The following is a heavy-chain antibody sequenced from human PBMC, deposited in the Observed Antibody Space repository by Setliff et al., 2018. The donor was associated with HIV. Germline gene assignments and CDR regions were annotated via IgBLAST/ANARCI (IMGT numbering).Heavy chain of an antibody. CDR2: ISSSGGTM. CDR1: GFTFRNYE. V-gene: IGHV3-48*03. J-gene: IGHJ6*02. D-gene: IGHD3-10*01. Sequence: PGWSLRLSCAASGFTFRNYEMNWVRQAPGKGLEWVSHISSSGGTMNYADSVRGRFNISRDNAENSLYLEINNVRVEDTAIYFCARERVESSYYYYGMDVWGQGTTVTVSS. CDR3: ARERVESSYYYYGMDV.